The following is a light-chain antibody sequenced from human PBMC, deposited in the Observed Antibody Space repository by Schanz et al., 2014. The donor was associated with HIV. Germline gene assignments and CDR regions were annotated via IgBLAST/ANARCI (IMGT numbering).Light chain of an antibody. J-gene: IGLJ2*01. CDR1: SSDVGSYNL. CDR2: EVT. V-gene: IGLV2-14*02. Sequence: QSALTQPPSASGSPGQSITISCTGTSSDVGSYNLVSWYQQHPGKAPKLMIYEVTKRPSGVSNRFSGSKSGNTASLTISGLQAEDEADYYCCSYTSSSTLVVFGGGTKLTVL. CDR3: CSYTSSSTLVV.